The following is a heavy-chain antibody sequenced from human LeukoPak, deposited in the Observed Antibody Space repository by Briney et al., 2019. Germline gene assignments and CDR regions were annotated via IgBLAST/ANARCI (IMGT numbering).Heavy chain of an antibody. CDR2: INPRSGGI. D-gene: IGHD1-26*01. V-gene: IGHV1-2*06. J-gene: IGHJ4*02. CDR3: AREAGGSDTYYLDY. Sequence: ASVKVSCKTSGYTFTDYYIHWVRQAPGQRLEWMGRINPRSGGINYAQKFQGRVTMTRDTAISTAYMDLSGLRSDDTAVYYCAREAGGSDTYYLDYWGQRVLVTVSS. CDR1: GYTFTDYY.